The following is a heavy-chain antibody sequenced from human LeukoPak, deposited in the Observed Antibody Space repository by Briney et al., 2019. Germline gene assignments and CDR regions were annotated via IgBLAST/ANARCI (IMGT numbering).Heavy chain of an antibody. CDR1: GGSFSGYY. CDR2: INHSGST. CDR3: ARVRTIYNWNYAPQFGGMDV. D-gene: IGHD1-7*01. Sequence: PSETLSLTCAVYGGSFSGYYWSWIRQPPGKGLEWIGEINHSGSTNYNPSLKSRVTISVDTSKNQFSLKLSSVTAADTAVYYCARVRTIYNWNYAPQFGGMDVWGKGTTVTVSS. V-gene: IGHV4-34*01. J-gene: IGHJ6*03.